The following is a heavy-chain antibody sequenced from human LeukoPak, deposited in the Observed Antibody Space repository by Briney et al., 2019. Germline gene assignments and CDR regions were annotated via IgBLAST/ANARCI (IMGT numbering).Heavy chain of an antibody. J-gene: IGHJ4*02. CDR3: AREGGYGYSYGRDFDY. CDR1: GGSFSGYY. D-gene: IGHD5-18*01. CDR2: INHSGST. Sequence: SETLSLTCAVYGGSFSGYYWSWIRQPPRKGLEWIGEINHSGSTHNTPSLKSRVTISVDTSKNQFSLKLSSVTAADTAVYYCAREGGYGYSYGRDFDYWGQGTLVTVSS. V-gene: IGHV4-34*01.